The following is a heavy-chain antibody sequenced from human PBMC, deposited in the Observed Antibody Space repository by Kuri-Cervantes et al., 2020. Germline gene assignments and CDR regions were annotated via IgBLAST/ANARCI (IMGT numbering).Heavy chain of an antibody. D-gene: IGHD2-8*01. Sequence: ASVKVSCKASGGTFSSYAISWVRQAPGQGLEWMGGINAANGNTKYSQNFQGRVTITRDTSASTAYMELSSLRSEDTAVYYCARDFAHCTNGVCYTPYFDYWGQGTLVTVSS. J-gene: IGHJ4*02. CDR2: INAANGNT. CDR1: GGTFSSYA. CDR3: ARDFAHCTNGVCYTPYFDY. V-gene: IGHV1-3*01.